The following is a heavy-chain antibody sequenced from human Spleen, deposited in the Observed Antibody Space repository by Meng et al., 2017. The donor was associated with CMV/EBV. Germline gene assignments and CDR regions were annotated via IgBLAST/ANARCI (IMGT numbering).Heavy chain of an antibody. D-gene: IGHD6-6*01. Sequence: SGFTFTNSSSRWVRQAPGQGLDWLGRISAYNSNPSYVQKLQGRDTMTTDTSTGTAYMELRSLRSDDTAVYYCARELGEEYSSSSGNHWGQGTLVTVSS. CDR1: GFTFTNSS. CDR2: ISAYNSNP. CDR3: ARELGEEYSSSSGNH. J-gene: IGHJ5*02. V-gene: IGHV1-18*01.